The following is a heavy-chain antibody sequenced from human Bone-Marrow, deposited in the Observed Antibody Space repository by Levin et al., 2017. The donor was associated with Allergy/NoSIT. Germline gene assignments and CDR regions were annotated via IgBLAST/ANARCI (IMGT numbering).Heavy chain of an antibody. D-gene: IGHD6-19*01. CDR1: GFTFSNAW. Sequence: GESLKISCAASGFTFSNAWMSWVRQAPGKGLEWVGRIKSKTDGGTTDYAAPVKGRFTISRDDSKNTLYLQMNSLKTEDTAVYYCTTDVEAVAGPNDYYYGMDVWGQGTTVTVSS. CDR3: TTDVEAVAGPNDYYYGMDV. J-gene: IGHJ6*02. V-gene: IGHV3-15*01. CDR2: IKSKTDGGTT.